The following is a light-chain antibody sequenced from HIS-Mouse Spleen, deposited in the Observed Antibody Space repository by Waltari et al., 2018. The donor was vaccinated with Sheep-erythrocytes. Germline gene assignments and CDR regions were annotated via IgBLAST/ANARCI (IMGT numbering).Light chain of an antibody. Sequence: QSALTQPRSVSGSPGQSVTISCTGTSSDVGGYNYVSWYQQHPGKAPKLMIYDVSKRPSGVPDRFSRSKSGNTASLTISELQAEDEADYYCCSYAGSYNHVFATGTKVTVL. V-gene: IGLV2-11*01. CDR2: DVS. J-gene: IGLJ1*01. CDR3: CSYAGSYNHV. CDR1: SSDVGGYNY.